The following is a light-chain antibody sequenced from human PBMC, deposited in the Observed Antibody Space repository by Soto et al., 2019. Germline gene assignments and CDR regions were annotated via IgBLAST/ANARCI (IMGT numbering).Light chain of an antibody. CDR1: QSISRN. CDR3: HQYNNRPPGT. CDR2: ETS. V-gene: IGKV3-15*01. J-gene: IGKJ2*01. Sequence: EIVLTQSPATLSVSPGQRATLSCRASQSISRNLAWYQQKPGQAPRLFIYETSTRATGIPARFSGSGSGTEFTLTISSLQSEDFALYYCHQYNNRPPGTFGQGTKVEIK.